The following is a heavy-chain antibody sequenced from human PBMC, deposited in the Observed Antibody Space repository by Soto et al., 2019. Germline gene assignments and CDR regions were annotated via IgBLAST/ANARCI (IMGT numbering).Heavy chain of an antibody. V-gene: IGHV1-8*01. Sequence: EASVKVSCKASGDTFTTYDINWLRQATGHGLEWMGWINPNSGNIGYAQRFQGRVTMTRDTAIRTAYMEVSSLRSDDTAVYYCARGRASGSYYLLDYWGQGTLVTVSS. J-gene: IGHJ4*02. D-gene: IGHD3-10*01. CDR3: ARGRASGSYYLLDY. CDR2: INPNSGNI. CDR1: GDTFTTYD.